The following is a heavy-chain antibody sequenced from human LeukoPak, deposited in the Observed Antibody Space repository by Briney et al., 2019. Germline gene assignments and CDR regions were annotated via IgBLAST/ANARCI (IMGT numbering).Heavy chain of an antibody. D-gene: IGHD6-19*01. V-gene: IGHV3-48*04. CDR1: GFTFSSYS. Sequence: GGSLRLSCAASGFTFSSYSINWVRQAPGKGLGWVSYISSSNNTIYYADSVKGRFTISRDNAKNTLYLQMNSLRAEDTAMYYCAREAISGWRFDFWGQGALVTVSS. CDR3: AREAISGWRFDF. CDR2: ISSSNNTI. J-gene: IGHJ4*02.